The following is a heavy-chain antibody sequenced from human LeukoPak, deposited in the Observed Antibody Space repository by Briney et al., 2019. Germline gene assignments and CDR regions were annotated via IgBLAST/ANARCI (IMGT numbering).Heavy chain of an antibody. Sequence: GGSLRLSCSASVFTFSSYAMSWVRQAPGKGLEWVSAISGSGGSTYYADSVKGRFTISRDNSKSTLYLQMNSLRAEDTAVYYCAKGSSSWYPGHDWGQGTLVTVSS. CDR3: AKGSSSWYPGHD. CDR1: VFTFSSYA. D-gene: IGHD6-13*01. J-gene: IGHJ4*02. CDR2: ISGSGGST. V-gene: IGHV3-23*01.